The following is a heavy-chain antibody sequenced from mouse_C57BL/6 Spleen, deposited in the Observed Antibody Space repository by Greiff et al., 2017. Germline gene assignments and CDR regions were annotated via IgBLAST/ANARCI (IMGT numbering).Heavy chain of an antibody. D-gene: IGHD4-1*01. Sequence: EVMLVESGEGLVKPGGSLKLSCAASGFTFSSYAMSWVRQTPEKRLEWVAYISSGGDYIYYADTVKGRFTISRDNARNTLYLQMSSLKSEDTAMYYCTRANWDVYFDYWGQGTTLTVSS. CDR1: GFTFSSYA. J-gene: IGHJ2*01. CDR3: TRANWDVYFDY. CDR2: ISSGGDYI. V-gene: IGHV5-9-1*02.